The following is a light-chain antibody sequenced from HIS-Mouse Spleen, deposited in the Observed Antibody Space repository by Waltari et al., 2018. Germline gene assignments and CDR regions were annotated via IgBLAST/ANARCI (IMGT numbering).Light chain of an antibody. J-gene: IGLJ3*02. CDR3: CSYAGSSTWV. Sequence: QSALTHPAPVSGSPGQSIPISCTGTSSDVGSYNPGSWYQQHPGKAPKLMIYEGSKRPSGVSNRFSGSKSGNTASLTISGLQAEDEADYYCCSYAGSSTWVFGGGTKLTVL. CDR1: SSDVGSYNP. CDR2: EGS. V-gene: IGLV2-23*01.